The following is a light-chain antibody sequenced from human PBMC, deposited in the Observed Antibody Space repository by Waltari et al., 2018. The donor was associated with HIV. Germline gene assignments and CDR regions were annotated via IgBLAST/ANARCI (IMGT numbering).Light chain of an antibody. CDR3: SSYTRRGTVV. V-gene: IGLV2-14*03. CDR2: EVT. Sequence: QSALTQPASVSGSPGQSIILPCTGSSSALGYYDYVSWYQQNPGQAPKALIYEVTSRPSGTSSRFSGSKSATTAFLAISKLQTCDEADYFCSSYTRRGTVVFGGGTRLTVL. CDR1: SSALGYYDY. J-gene: IGLJ2*01.